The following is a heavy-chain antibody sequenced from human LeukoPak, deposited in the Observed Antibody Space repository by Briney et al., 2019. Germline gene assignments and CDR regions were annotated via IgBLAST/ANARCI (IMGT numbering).Heavy chain of an antibody. CDR2: ISYDGRNV. Sequence: PGKSLRLSCAASGFTFNNYGMHWVRQAPGKGLEWVAVISYDGRNVHYPDSVKGRFTNSRDISTDTLWLQMDSLRTEDTAVYYCAKGPLRGTAAAIDYWGQGTLVTVSS. J-gene: IGHJ4*02. V-gene: IGHV3-30*18. CDR3: AKGPLRGTAAAIDY. D-gene: IGHD2-2*01. CDR1: GFTFNNYG.